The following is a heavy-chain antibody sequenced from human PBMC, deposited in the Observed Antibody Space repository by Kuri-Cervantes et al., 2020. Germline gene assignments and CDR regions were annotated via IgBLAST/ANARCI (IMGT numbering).Heavy chain of an antibody. Sequence: QVKLQQSGAELVRPGASLKLSCKASGYTFTDYYINWVKQRPGQGLEWIARIYPGSGNTYYNEKFKGKATLTAEKSSSTAYMQLSSLTSEDSAVYFCARRGSDYNDAMDYWGQGTSVTVSS. J-gene: IGHJ4*01. CDR1: GYTFTDYY. CDR2: IYPGSGNT. CDR3: ARRGSDYNDAMDY. V-gene: IGHV1-2*02. D-gene: IGHD3-16*01.